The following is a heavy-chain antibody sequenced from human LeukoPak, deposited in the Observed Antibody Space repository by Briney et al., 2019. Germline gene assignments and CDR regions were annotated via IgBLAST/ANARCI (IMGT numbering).Heavy chain of an antibody. CDR3: ARAADIAAVRRYYYYYMDV. Sequence: GGSLRLSCAASGFSFSSYGMHWVRQAPGKGLEYVAAISSNGDNTNYGNSVKGRFTISRDNSKNSLYLQMNSLRGEDSALYYCARAADIAAVRRYYYYYMDVWGKGTTVIVSS. J-gene: IGHJ6*03. CDR2: ISSNGDNT. CDR1: GFSFSSYG. D-gene: IGHD5-12*01. V-gene: IGHV3-64*01.